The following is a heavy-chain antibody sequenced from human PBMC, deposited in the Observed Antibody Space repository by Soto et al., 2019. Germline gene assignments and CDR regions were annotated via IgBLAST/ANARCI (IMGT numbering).Heavy chain of an antibody. V-gene: IGHV4-34*01. CDR1: GGSFSGYY. D-gene: IGHD6-6*01. CDR2: INHSGST. J-gene: IGHJ5*02. Sequence: SETLSLTCAVYGGSFSGYYWSWIRQPPGKGLEWIGEINHSGSTNYNPSLKSRVTISVDTSKNQFSLKLSSVTAADTAVYYCARGDSYSSSSSSFDPWGQGTLVTVSS. CDR3: ARGDSYSSSSSSFDP.